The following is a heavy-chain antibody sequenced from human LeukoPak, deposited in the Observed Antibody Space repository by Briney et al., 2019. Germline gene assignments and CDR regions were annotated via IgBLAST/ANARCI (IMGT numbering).Heavy chain of an antibody. J-gene: IGHJ4*02. CDR2: IWYDGSKR. D-gene: IGHD6-19*01. CDR1: GFSFSSHG. V-gene: IGHV3-33*01. Sequence: PGGSLRLSCVVSGFSFSSHGMHWVRQAPGKGLEWVAVIWYDGSKRYYADSVKGRFSISRDDSKNTLYLQMDSLRAEDTAVYYCAREDSAGWLVAYWGQGTLVTVSS. CDR3: AREDSAGWLVAY.